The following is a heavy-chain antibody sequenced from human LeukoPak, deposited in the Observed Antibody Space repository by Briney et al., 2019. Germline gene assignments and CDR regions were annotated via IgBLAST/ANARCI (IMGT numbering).Heavy chain of an antibody. J-gene: IGHJ6*03. CDR1: GGTFSSYA. V-gene: IGHV1-69*05. CDR3: ARGRGKVGATKLGYYYYYLDV. CDR2: IIAIFGTA. Sequence: ASVKVSCKASGGTFSSYAISWVRQAPGQGLEWMGGIIAIFGTANYAQKFQGRVTITTDESTSTAYMELSSLRSEDTAVYYCARGRGKVGATKLGYYYYYLDVWGKGTTVTVSS. D-gene: IGHD1-26*01.